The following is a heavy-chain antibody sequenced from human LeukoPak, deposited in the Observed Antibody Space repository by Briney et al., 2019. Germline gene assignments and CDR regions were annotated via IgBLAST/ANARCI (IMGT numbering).Heavy chain of an antibody. CDR1: GDIFSSYA. J-gene: IGHJ5*02. V-gene: IGHV1-69*01. D-gene: IGHD5-12*01. CDR3: ARVQYSGYDFSHWFDP. CDR2: IIPVFAKA. Sequence: ASVKVSCKASGDIFSSYAINWVRQAPGQGLEWMGGIIPVFAKADYAQKFQGRVTITADESTNTAYMELSSLRSEDTAIYYCARVQYSGYDFSHWFDPWGQGTLVTVSS.